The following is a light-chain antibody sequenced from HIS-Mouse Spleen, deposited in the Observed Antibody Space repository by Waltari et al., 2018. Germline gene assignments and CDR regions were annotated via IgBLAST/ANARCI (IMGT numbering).Light chain of an antibody. CDR1: SSDVGGYNH. J-gene: IGLJ1*01. Sequence: QSALTQPASVSGSPGQSITISCTGTSSDVGGYNHVSWYQQHPGKAPQLMFYEVSNRPSGVSNRFSGSKSGNTASLTISGLQAEDEADYYCSSYTSSSTFFGTGTKVTVL. CDR3: SSYTSSSTF. V-gene: IGLV2-14*01. CDR2: EVS.